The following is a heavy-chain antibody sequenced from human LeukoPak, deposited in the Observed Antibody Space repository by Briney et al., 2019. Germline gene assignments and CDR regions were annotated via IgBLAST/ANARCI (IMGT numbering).Heavy chain of an antibody. V-gene: IGHV1-3*01. CDR2: INAGNGNT. Sequence: ASVTASCKASGYTFTSYAMHWVRQAPGQRLEWMGWINAGNGNTKYSQKFQGRVTITRDTSASTAYMELSSLRSEDTAMYYCARGSTSDWPLDHWGQETLVTISS. CDR3: ARGSTSDWPLDH. CDR1: GYTFTSYA. J-gene: IGHJ4*02. D-gene: IGHD2-2*01.